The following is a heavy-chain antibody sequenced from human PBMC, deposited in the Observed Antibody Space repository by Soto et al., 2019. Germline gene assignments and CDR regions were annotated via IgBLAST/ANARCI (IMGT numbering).Heavy chain of an antibody. V-gene: IGHV4-38-2*02. CDR3: ATIHVMVGAGSTFDY. CDR1: GYSINRGSY. D-gene: IGHD3-10*01. CDR2: IYHGGTT. Sequence: SETLSLTCTVSGYSINRGSYWAWIRQPPGKGPEWIGSIYHGGTTYYTPSLKARTAISLDTSNNHFTLRLTSVTAADTAVYYCATIHVMVGAGSTFDYWGQGALVTVSS. J-gene: IGHJ4*02.